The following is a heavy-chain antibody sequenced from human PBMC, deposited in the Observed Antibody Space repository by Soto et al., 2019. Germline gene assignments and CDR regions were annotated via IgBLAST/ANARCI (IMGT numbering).Heavy chain of an antibody. D-gene: IGHD3-10*01. CDR3: VREYFGVTE. J-gene: IGHJ4*01. V-gene: IGHV3-64D*08. CDR1: GFSFRSYA. Sequence: GGSLRLSCSASGFSFRSYAMHWVRQAPGKGLEYVAIISSNDGSSTYYADAVRGRFTISRENSKNTLYLQMSSLTTDDTAVYYGVREYFGVTEWGHGTLVAVSS. CDR2: ISSNDGSST.